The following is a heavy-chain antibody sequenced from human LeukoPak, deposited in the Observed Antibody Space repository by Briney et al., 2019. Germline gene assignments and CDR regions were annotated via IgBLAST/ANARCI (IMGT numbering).Heavy chain of an antibody. CDR3: ARDLGSSPGFDY. CDR1: GGSISNYY. D-gene: IGHD6-6*01. V-gene: IGHV4-4*07. CDR2: IYISGNT. Sequence: SETLSLTCSVSGGSISNYYWNWIRQPAGKGLEWIGRIYISGNTNYNPSLKGRVTMSVDTSKNQFSLKVSSVTAADTAVYYCARDLGSSPGFDYWGQGTLVTVSS. J-gene: IGHJ4*02.